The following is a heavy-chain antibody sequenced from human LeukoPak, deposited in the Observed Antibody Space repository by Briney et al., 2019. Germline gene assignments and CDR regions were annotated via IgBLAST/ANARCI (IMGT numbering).Heavy chain of an antibody. CDR1: GFTFSSYA. Sequence: GGSLRLSCAASGFTFSSYAMSWVRQAPGKGLEWVSAISGSGGSTYYADSVKGRFTISRDNSKNTLYLQMNSLRAEDTAVYYCAKVPGKGSSWPVYYFDYWGQGTLVTVSS. CDR3: AKVPGKGSSWPVYYFDY. D-gene: IGHD6-13*01. J-gene: IGHJ4*02. CDR2: ISGSGGST. V-gene: IGHV3-23*01.